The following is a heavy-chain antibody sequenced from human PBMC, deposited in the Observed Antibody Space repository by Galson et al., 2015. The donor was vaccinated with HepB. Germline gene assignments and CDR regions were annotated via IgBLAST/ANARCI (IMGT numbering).Heavy chain of an antibody. CDR1: GFTFSNAW. J-gene: IGHJ6*02. CDR2: VKSKTDGGTT. V-gene: IGHV3-15*07. CDR3: TTNIAAAANYYYYGMDV. D-gene: IGHD6-13*01. Sequence: SLRLSCAASGFTFSNAWMNWVRQAPGKGLEWVGRVKSKTDGGTTDYAAPVKGRFTISRDDSKNTLYLQMNSLKTEDTAVYYCTTNIAAAANYYYYGMDVWGQGTTVTVSS.